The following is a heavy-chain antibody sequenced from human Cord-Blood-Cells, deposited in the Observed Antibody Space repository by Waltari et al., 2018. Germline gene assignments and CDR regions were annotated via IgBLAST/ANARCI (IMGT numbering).Heavy chain of an antibody. V-gene: IGHV4-34*01. CDR2: INHSGST. Sequence: QVQLQQWGAGLLKPSETLSLTCAVYGGSFSGYYWSWIRQPPGKGREWIGEINHSGSTNYHPSLKSRVTISVDTSKNQFSLRLSSVTAAGTAVYYCARGYRITIFGVVIARYGMDVWGQGTTVTVSS. D-gene: IGHD3-3*01. J-gene: IGHJ6*02. CDR1: GGSFSGYY. CDR3: ARGYRITIFGVVIARYGMDV.